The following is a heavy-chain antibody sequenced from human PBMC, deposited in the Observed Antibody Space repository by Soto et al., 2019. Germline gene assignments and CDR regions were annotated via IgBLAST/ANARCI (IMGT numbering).Heavy chain of an antibody. V-gene: IGHV4-4*07. CDR2: IYASGRT. Sequence: QVLLQDSGPGLVKPSETLSLTCTVSGVSITPYFWSWIRQPAGEAPEWLGHIYASGRTTYHPSLKSRVTMFVSQTQVALRLTSVTAADTAVYYCARHFDVDPSLDHYYFDLWDRGALVTVSS. D-gene: IGHD3-9*01. CDR1: GVSITPYF. CDR3: ARHFDVDPSLDHYYFDL. J-gene: IGHJ2*01.